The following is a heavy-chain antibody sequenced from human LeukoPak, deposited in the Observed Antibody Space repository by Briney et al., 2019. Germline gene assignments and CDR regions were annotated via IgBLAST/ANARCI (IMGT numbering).Heavy chain of an antibody. CDR1: GYTFTGYY. CDR3: ARMHPYSSSRQGPFDP. D-gene: IGHD6-13*01. CDR2: INPNSGGT. J-gene: IGHJ5*02. Sequence: ASVKVSCKASGYTFTGYYMHWVRQAPGQGLEWMGWINPNSGGTNYAQKFQGRVTMTRDTSISPAYMELSRLRSDDTAVYYCARMHPYSSSRQGPFDPWGQGTLVTVSS. V-gene: IGHV1-2*02.